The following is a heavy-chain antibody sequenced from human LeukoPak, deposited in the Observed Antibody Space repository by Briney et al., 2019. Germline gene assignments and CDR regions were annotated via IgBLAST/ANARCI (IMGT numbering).Heavy chain of an antibody. CDR3: ARDRGDYGSSDY. V-gene: IGHV4-34*01. CDR2: INHSGST. Sequence: SETLSLTCAVYGGSFSGYYWRWIRQPPGKGLEWIGEINHSGSTNYNPSLKSRVTMSVDTSKNQFSLKLSSVTAADTAMYYCARDRGDYGSSDYWGQGTLVTVSS. CDR1: GGSFSGYY. D-gene: IGHD2-21*02. J-gene: IGHJ4*02.